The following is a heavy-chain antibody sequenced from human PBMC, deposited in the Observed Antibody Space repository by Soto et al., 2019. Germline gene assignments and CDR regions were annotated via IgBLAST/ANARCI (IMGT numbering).Heavy chain of an antibody. V-gene: IGHV1-18*01. CDR3: ARDTSGSYLFHFDY. Sequence: ASVKVSCKASGYTFTSYGISWVRQAPGQGLEWMGWISAYNGNTNYAQKLQGRVTMTTDTSTSTAYMELRSLRSDDTAVYYCARDTSGSYLFHFDYWGQGTLVTVSS. CDR1: GYTFTSYG. J-gene: IGHJ4*02. CDR2: ISAYNGNT. D-gene: IGHD1-26*01.